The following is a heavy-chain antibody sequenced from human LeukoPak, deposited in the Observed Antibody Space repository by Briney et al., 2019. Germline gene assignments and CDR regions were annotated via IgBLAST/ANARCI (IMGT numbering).Heavy chain of an antibody. J-gene: IGHJ4*02. CDR1: GFIFDNYA. D-gene: IGHD5-24*01. CDR3: AKGPKLGDGFHCDY. Sequence: SGGSLRLSCVASGFIFDNYALSWVRQAPGKGLEWVSGISGSADNTYYADSVKGRFTISRDISKNTVYLQMNNPRVDDTAVYYCAKGPKLGDGFHCDYWGQGTLVTVSS. CDR2: ISGSADNT. V-gene: IGHV3-23*01.